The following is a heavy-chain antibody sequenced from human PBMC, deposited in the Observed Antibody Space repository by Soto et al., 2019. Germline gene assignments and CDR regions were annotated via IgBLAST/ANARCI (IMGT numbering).Heavy chain of an antibody. CDR3: AHYSSGRAFDI. CDR1: GGSISSGDYY. J-gene: IGHJ3*02. CDR2: IYYSGST. Sequence: QVQLQESGPGLVKPSQTLSLTCTVSGGSISSGDYYWSWIRQPPGKGLAWIGYIYYSGSTYYNPYRKMRGTLSVYPAKNQYARQPSSVTAADTAVYYWAHYSSGRAFDIWGQGTMVTVSS. V-gene: IGHV4-30-4*01. D-gene: IGHD6-19*01.